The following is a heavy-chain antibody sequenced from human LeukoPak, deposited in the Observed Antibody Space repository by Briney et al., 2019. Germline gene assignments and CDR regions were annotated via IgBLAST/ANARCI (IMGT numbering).Heavy chain of an antibody. CDR2: IRNKANSYTT. J-gene: IGHJ4*02. V-gene: IGHV3-72*01. D-gene: IGHD3-22*01. Sequence: GGSLRLSCAASGFTFSDHYMDWVRQAPGKGLEWVARIRNKANSYTTEYAASVKGRFTIARDDSKTSLFLQMNSLKTEDTAVYYCAKAETMIVVVGTFDYWGQGTLVTVSS. CDR3: AKAETMIVVVGTFDY. CDR1: GFTFSDHY.